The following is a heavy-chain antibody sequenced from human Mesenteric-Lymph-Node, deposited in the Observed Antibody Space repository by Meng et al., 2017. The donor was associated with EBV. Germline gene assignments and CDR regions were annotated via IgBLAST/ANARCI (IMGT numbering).Heavy chain of an antibody. CDR2: ITPVFGIA. Sequence: QVQLMQSGADVKKPGASVKVSCKGSGDSFNNFGISWVRQAPGQGLEWMGDITPVFGIANYAESFQGRVTISADTSTRTTYMDLSSLRSDDTAVYYCVRDLWLRIGECVWGQGTLVTVSS. CDR1: GDSFNNFG. J-gene: IGHJ4*02. CDR3: VRDLWLRIGECV. D-gene: IGHD5-12*01. V-gene: IGHV1-69*17.